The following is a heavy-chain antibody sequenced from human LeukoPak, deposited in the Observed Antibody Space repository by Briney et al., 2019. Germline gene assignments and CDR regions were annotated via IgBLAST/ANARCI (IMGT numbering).Heavy chain of an antibody. J-gene: IGHJ2*01. D-gene: IGHD3-22*01. CDR1: GGSISSGDYY. Sequence: SETLSLTCTVSGGSISSGDYYWSWLRQPPGKGLEWIGYIYYSGSTYYNPSLKSRVTISVDTSKNQFSLKLSSVTAADTAVYYCARVRENYDSSGYSRRSYWYFDLWGRGTLVTVSS. CDR2: IYYSGST. V-gene: IGHV4-30-4*01. CDR3: ARVRENYDSSGYSRRSYWYFDL.